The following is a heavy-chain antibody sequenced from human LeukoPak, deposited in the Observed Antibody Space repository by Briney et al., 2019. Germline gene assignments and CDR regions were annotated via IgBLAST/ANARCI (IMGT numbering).Heavy chain of an antibody. V-gene: IGHV3-7*01. Sequence: GGSLRLSCAASGFTFSSCWLSWVRQAPGKGLEWVANIKQDGSEKYYVDSVRGRFTISRDNAKNSLYLQMNSLRAEDTAVYYCARSTIGLPRWGYYFDNWGQGTLVTVSS. CDR2: IKQDGSEK. D-gene: IGHD3-16*01. CDR3: ARSTIGLPRWGYYFDN. J-gene: IGHJ4*02. CDR1: GFTFSSCW.